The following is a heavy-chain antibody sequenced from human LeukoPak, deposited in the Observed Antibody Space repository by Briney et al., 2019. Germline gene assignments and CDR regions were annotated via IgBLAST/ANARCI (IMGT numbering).Heavy chain of an antibody. CDR2: VSGYNAKT. V-gene: IGHV1-18*01. D-gene: IGHD1-14*01. Sequence: SVKVSCKTSGYPFAHYYITWVRQAPGQGLEWMGWVSGYNAKTSYAQKFQGRVTMTIETSTTTAYMELESLRSDDTAVYYCARETSTTWPPRYFQHWGQGTLVAVSS. CDR3: ARETSTTWPPRYFQH. CDR1: GYPFAHYY. J-gene: IGHJ1*01.